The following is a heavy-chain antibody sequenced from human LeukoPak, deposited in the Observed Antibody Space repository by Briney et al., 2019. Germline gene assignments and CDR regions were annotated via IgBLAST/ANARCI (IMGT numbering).Heavy chain of an antibody. Sequence: SETLSLTCTVSGGSISSGGYYWSWIRQHPGKGLEWIGYIYYSGSTYYNPSLKSRVTISVDTSKNQFSLKLSSVTAADTAVYYCAREWHYYDSSGYGDWGQGTLVTVSS. CDR1: GGSISSGGYY. D-gene: IGHD3-22*01. CDR3: AREWHYYDSSGYGD. V-gene: IGHV4-31*03. J-gene: IGHJ4*02. CDR2: IYYSGST.